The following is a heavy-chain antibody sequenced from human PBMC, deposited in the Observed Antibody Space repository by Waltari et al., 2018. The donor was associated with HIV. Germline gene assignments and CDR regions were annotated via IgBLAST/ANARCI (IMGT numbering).Heavy chain of an antibody. D-gene: IGHD4-17*01. CDR3: ARRKGYGDYGGGFYFDY. V-gene: IGHV4-59*01. J-gene: IGHJ4*02. CDR2: IYNSGTT. CDR1: GGSISSYY. Sequence: QVQLQESGPGLVKPSETLSLTCNVSGGSISSYYWSWIRQPPGKGLEWIGYIYNSGTTNYKPSLKIRVTISLDTSKNQFSRKLSSVTAADTAVYYCARRKGYGDYGGGFYFDYWGQGTLVTVSS.